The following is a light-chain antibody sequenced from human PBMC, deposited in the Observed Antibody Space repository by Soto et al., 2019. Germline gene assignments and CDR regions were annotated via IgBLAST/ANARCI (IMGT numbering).Light chain of an antibody. CDR3: QTWGTGIWV. J-gene: IGLJ3*02. Sequence: QSVLTQSPSASASLGASVKLTCSLSSGHSDYAIAWHQQHPEKGPRYLIQLNSDGSHRKGDGIPDRFSGSSSGAERFLTISSLQSEDEADYYCQTWGTGIWVFGGGTKLTVL. V-gene: IGLV4-69*01. CDR2: LNSDGSH. CDR1: SGHSDYA.